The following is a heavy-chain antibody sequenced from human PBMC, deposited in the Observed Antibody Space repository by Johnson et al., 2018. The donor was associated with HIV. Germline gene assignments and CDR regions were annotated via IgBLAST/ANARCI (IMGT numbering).Heavy chain of an antibody. Sequence: VQLVESGGGLVQPGGSLRLSCAASGFTVSSNYMSWVRQAPGKGLEWVSVIYSGGSTYYADSVKGRFTISRDNYKNTLYLQMNSLRAEDTAVYYCARYLTEKTPNAFDIWGQGTMVTVSS. V-gene: IGHV3-53*01. CDR1: GFTVSSNY. CDR3: ARYLTEKTPNAFDI. CDR2: IYSGGST. D-gene: IGHD2-15*01. J-gene: IGHJ3*02.